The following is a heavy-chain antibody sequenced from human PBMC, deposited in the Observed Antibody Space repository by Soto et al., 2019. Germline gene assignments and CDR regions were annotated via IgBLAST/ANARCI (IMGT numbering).Heavy chain of an antibody. CDR3: AREASVLIPAAQPSRFDS. V-gene: IGHV1-18*01. CDR1: GYSFMKYG. J-gene: IGHJ4*02. D-gene: IGHD2-2*01. Sequence: ASVKVSCKGFGYSFMKYGINWVRQAPGQGLEWVGWISPYSGYTRSAQKFHGRLTLTTDTAASTAYMELRILRSADTALYYCAREASVLIPAAQPSRFDSWGQGTLVTSPQ. CDR2: ISPYSGYT.